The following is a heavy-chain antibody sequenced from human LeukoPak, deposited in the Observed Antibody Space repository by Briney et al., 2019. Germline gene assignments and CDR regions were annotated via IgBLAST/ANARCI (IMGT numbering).Heavy chain of an antibody. CDR1: GFTFSTCA. Sequence: PGGSLRLSCAASGFTFSTCAMSWVRQAPGKGLEWVSAISGSGGSTNYADSVKGRVTVSRDNSKSTLYLQMNSLRDEDTAVYYCARAGAWEALNCWGQGTLVTVSS. CDR2: ISGSGGST. D-gene: IGHD1-26*01. J-gene: IGHJ4*02. V-gene: IGHV3-23*01. CDR3: ARAGAWEALNC.